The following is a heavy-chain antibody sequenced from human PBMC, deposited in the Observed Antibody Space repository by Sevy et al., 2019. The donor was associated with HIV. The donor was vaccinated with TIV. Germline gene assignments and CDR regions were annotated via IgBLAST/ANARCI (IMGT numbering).Heavy chain of an antibody. Sequence: GGSLRLSCSASGFSLSSYAMHWVRQAPGKGLEYVSAISRNGGSTYYADSVKGKFTISRDNSKNTLYLQMSSLRAEDTAVYYCVKGGLTIFGVVIPGDAFDIWGQGPMVTVSS. CDR2: ISRNGGST. V-gene: IGHV3-64D*06. J-gene: IGHJ3*02. CDR1: GFSLSSYA. D-gene: IGHD3-3*01. CDR3: VKGGLTIFGVVIPGDAFDI.